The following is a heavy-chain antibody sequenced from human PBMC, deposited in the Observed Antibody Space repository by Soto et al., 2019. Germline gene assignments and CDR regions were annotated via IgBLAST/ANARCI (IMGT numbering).Heavy chain of an antibody. CDR3: ARVYLGIDYYYYGMDV. CDR2: ISAYNGNT. Sequence: QVQLVQSGAEVKKPGASVKVSCKASGYTFTSYGISWVRQAPGQGLEWMGWISAYNGNTNYAQKLQGRVTMTTDTPTSTAYMELRSLRSDDTAVYYCARVYLGIDYYYYGMDVWGQGTTVTVSS. J-gene: IGHJ6*02. D-gene: IGHD7-27*01. V-gene: IGHV1-18*01. CDR1: GYTFTSYG.